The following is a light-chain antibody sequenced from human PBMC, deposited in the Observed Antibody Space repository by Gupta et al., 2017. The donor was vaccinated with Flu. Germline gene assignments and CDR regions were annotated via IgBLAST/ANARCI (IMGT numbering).Light chain of an antibody. V-gene: IGLV1-44*01. CDR2: NDN. Sequence: QSLLTQPPSSSETPGQRVTISCSGSNSNIGRNTLSWYQQLPGAAPKLIIQNDNQRPSGVPVRFSGSKAGTSASLTISGLQSEDEGDFYCATWDDSLNGPVFGGGTRLTVL. J-gene: IGLJ3*02. CDR3: ATWDDSLNGPV. CDR1: NSNIGRNT.